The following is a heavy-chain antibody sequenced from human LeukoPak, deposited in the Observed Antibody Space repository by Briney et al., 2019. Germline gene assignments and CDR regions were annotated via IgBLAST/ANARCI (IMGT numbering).Heavy chain of an antibody. CDR1: GDSISSSSYY. CDR3: ARHFPPGLAYYFDY. V-gene: IGHV4-39*01. CDR2: IYYSGST. Sequence: PSETLSLICTVSGDSISSSSYYWGWIRQPPGKGLEWIGSIYYSGSTSYNPSLKGRVTISADTSKNQFSLKLSSVTAADTAVYYCARHFPPGLAYYFDYWGQGTLVTVSS. D-gene: IGHD3/OR15-3a*01. J-gene: IGHJ4*02.